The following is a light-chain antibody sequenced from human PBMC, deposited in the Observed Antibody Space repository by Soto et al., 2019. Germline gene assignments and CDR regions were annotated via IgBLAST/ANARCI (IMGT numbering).Light chain of an antibody. CDR1: SSDVGGYNY. CDR3: SSYTSSSTLYV. Sequence: QSALTQPASVSGSPGQSITISYTGTSSDVGGYNYVSWYQQHPGKAPKLMIYDVSNRPSGVSNRFSGPKSGNTASLTISGLQAEDEADYYCSSYTSSSTLYVFGTGTKVTV. V-gene: IGLV2-14*01. CDR2: DVS. J-gene: IGLJ1*01.